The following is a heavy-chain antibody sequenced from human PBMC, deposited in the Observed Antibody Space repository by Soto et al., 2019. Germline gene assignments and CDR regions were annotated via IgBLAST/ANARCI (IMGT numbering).Heavy chain of an antibody. CDR3: ARAPEAFLEWVPGY. D-gene: IGHD3-3*01. CDR1: GFTFSSYA. CDR2: ISSSSSYT. V-gene: IGHV3-11*06. J-gene: IGHJ4*02. Sequence: LRLSCAASGFTFSSYAMSWVRQAPGKGLEWVSYISSSSSYTNYADSVKGRFTISRDNAKNSLYLQMNSLRAEDTAVYYCARAPEAFLEWVPGYWGQGTLVTVSS.